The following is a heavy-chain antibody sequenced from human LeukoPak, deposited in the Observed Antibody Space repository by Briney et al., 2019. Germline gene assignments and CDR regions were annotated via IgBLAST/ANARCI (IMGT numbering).Heavy chain of an antibody. V-gene: IGHV1-69*13. CDR3: ARPRGYYYDSSGYYFPFDY. Sequence: SVKVSCKAPGGTFSSYAISWVRQAPGQGLEWMGGIIPIFGTANYAQKFQGRVTITADESTSTAYMELSSLRSEDTSVYYCARPRGYYYDSSGYYFPFDYWGQGTLVTVSS. CDR2: IIPIFGTA. J-gene: IGHJ4*02. D-gene: IGHD3-22*01. CDR1: GGTFSSYA.